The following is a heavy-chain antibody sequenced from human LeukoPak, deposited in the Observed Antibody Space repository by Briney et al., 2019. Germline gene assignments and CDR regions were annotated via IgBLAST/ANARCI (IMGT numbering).Heavy chain of an antibody. D-gene: IGHD2-15*01. CDR3: ARGGGGSRNTPFDY. CDR2: IYYSGST. V-gene: IGHV4-31*03. J-gene: IGHJ4*02. Sequence: TSETLSLTCTVSGGSISSGGYYWSWIRQHPGKGLEWIGYIYYSGSTYYNPSLKSRVTISVDRSKNQFSLKLSSVTAADTAVYYCARGGGGSRNTPFDYWGQGTLVTVSS. CDR1: GGSISSGGYY.